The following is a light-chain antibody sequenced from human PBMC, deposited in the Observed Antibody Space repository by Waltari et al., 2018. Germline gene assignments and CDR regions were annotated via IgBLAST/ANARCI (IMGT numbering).Light chain of an antibody. V-gene: IGLV2-11*01. Sequence: QSALPQPRSVSGSPGQSVTISCTGPTSDVGGYAFVSWYQQHPGKAPKLIIYYVSPRPSGVPDRFSGSKSGNTASLTITGLRDDDEAEYFCCSHGGFDTFWVFGGGTKVIVL. CDR3: CSHGGFDTFWV. CDR2: YVS. CDR1: TSDVGGYAF. J-gene: IGLJ3*02.